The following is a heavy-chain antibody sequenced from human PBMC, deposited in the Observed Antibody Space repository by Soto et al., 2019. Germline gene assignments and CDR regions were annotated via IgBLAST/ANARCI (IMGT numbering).Heavy chain of an antibody. CDR2: INPSGST. CDR1: GGSFSDYS. J-gene: IGHJ4*02. Sequence: SETLSLTCAVYGGSFSDYSWGWIRQPPGKGLEYIGEINPSGSTRYNPSLKSRVIISVETSKNQFSLKLTSMTAADTALYYCAGVFDYWSQGTLVTVSS. V-gene: IGHV4-34*01. CDR3: AGVFDY.